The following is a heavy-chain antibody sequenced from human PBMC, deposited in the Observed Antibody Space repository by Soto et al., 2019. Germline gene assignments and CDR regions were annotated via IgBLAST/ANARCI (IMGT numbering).Heavy chain of an antibody. Sequence: GGSLRLSCAASGFTFSSYSMNWVCQAPGKGLEWVSSISSSSSYIYYADSVKGRFTISRDNAKNSLYLQMNSLRAEDTAVYYCARDVSWTEGAFDIWGQGTMVTVSS. D-gene: IGHD1-1*01. CDR1: GFTFSSYS. V-gene: IGHV3-21*01. CDR3: ARDVSWTEGAFDI. J-gene: IGHJ3*02. CDR2: ISSSSSYI.